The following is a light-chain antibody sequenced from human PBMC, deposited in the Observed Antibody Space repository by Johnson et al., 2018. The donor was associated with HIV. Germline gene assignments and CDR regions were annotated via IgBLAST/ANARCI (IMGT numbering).Light chain of an antibody. Sequence: QSILTQPPSVSAAPGQKVTISCSGSSSNIGNNYVSWYQQLPGTAPKLLIYENNKRPSGIPDRFSGSKSGTSATLGIAGLQTGDEADYYCGTWDSSLRGGVFGTGTKVTV. J-gene: IGLJ1*01. CDR3: GTWDSSLRGGV. CDR1: SSNIGNNY. CDR2: ENN. V-gene: IGLV1-51*02.